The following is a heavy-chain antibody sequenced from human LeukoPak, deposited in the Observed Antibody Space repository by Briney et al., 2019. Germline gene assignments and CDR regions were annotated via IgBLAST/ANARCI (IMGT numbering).Heavy chain of an antibody. D-gene: IGHD3-22*01. CDR1: GYSFTSYW. CDR3: ARDISGYFDY. Sequence: GESLKISCKGSGYSFTSYWIGWVRQMPGKGLEWMGRIDPSDSYTNYSPSFQGHVTISADKSISTAYLQWSSLKASDTAMYYCARDISGYFDYWGQGTLVTVSS. CDR2: IDPSDSYT. J-gene: IGHJ4*02. V-gene: IGHV5-10-1*01.